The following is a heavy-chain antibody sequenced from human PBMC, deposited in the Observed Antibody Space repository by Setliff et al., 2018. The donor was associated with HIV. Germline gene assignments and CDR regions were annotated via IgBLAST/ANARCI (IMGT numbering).Heavy chain of an antibody. Sequence: SETLSLTCTVSGASINSHYWNWVRQSPAKGLEWIGYYYNGGTSYNPSLQSRVTISVDTPKNQFSLHLNSVTAADTAVYYCAKMATIYYYFDYWGQGTLVTVSS. V-gene: IGHV4-59*11. CDR1: GASINSHY. D-gene: IGHD5-12*01. CDR3: AKMATIYYYFDY. J-gene: IGHJ4*02. CDR2: YYNGGT.